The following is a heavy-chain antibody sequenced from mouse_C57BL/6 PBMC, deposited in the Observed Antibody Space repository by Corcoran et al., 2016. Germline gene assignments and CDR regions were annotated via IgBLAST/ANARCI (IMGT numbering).Heavy chain of an antibody. CDR2: INTYSGVP. Sequence: QIQLVQSGPELKKPGETVKISCKASGYTFTTYGMSWVKQTPGKGLKWVGRINTYSGVPTYADDFKGRFAFSLETSASTAYLQINNLKNEDTATYFCAREPFAMDYWGQGTSVTVSS. D-gene: IGHD6-1*01. CDR3: AREPFAMDY. CDR1: GYTFTTYG. V-gene: IGHV9-3*01. J-gene: IGHJ4*01.